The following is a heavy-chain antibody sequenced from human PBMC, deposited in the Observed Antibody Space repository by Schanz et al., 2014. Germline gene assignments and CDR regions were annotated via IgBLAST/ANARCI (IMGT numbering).Heavy chain of an antibody. J-gene: IGHJ4*02. V-gene: IGHV3-23*04. D-gene: IGHD5-12*01. Sequence: EVQLVESGGGVVQPGRSLRLSCAASGFTFSTHAMGWVRQARGKGLEWVSAINESHSTIYYADSVRGRFTISRDNAENTLFLQMNSLRAEDTAVYYCARKVVATIGGYYDNWGQGTLVIVSS. CDR1: GFTFSTHA. CDR3: ARKVVATIGGYYDN. CDR2: INESHSTI.